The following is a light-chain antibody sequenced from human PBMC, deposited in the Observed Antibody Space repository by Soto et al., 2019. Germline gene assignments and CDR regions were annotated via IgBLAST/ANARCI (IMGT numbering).Light chain of an antibody. Sequence: DIVMTQAPLSLAVTPGEPASMSCRSSQSLLQSSGYNYLDWYLQKPGQSPQLLIYLRSNRASGVPDRFSGSGYGTDFTLNISRVDADDVGVYYRLQGLQTPSITFGQVTRLYIK. CDR1: QSLLQSSGYNY. CDR3: LQGLQTPSIT. CDR2: LRS. V-gene: IGKV2-28*01. J-gene: IGKJ5*01.